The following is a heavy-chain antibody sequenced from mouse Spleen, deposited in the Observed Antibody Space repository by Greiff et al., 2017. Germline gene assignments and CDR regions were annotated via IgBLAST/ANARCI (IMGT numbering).Heavy chain of an antibody. CDR2: INPSSGYT. CDR1: GYTFTSYT. J-gene: IGHJ3*01. Sequence: VQLQQSGAELARPGASVKMSCKASGYTFTSYTMHWVKQRPGQGLEWIGYINPSSGYTKYNQKFKDKATLTVDKSSSTAYMQLSSLTSEDSAVYYCARSGSTMITTRGFAYWGQGTLVTVSA. D-gene: IGHD2-4*01. V-gene: IGHV1-4*01. CDR3: ARSGSTMITTRGFAY.